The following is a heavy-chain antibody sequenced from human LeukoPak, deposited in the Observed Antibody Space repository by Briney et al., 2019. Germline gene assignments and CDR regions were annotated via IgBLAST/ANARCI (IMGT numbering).Heavy chain of an antibody. CDR1: GGSISSGDYY. V-gene: IGHV4-30-4*01. Sequence: SETLSLACTVSGGSISSGDYYWSWIRQPPGKGLEWIGYIYYSGSTYYNPSLKSRVTISVDTSKNQFSLKLSSVTAADTAVYYCARGSGGSFPSWFGPWGQGTLVTVSS. J-gene: IGHJ5*02. D-gene: IGHD2-15*01. CDR2: IYYSGST. CDR3: ARGSGGSFPSWFGP.